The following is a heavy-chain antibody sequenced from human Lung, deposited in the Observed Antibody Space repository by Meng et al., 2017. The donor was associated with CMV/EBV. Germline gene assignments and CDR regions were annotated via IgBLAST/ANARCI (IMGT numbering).Heavy chain of an antibody. CDR2: ISSSGSTI. V-gene: IGHV3-48*03. J-gene: IGHJ4*01. D-gene: IGHD2-2*02. Sequence: SCAASGFTFSSYEMNWVRQAPGKGLEWVSYISSSGSTIYYADSVKGRFTISRDNAKNSLYLQMNSLRAEDTAVYYCAIFQDIVVVPAAIPYYFDYWGHGTLVTVSS. CDR3: AIFQDIVVVPAAIPYYFDY. CDR1: GFTFSSYE.